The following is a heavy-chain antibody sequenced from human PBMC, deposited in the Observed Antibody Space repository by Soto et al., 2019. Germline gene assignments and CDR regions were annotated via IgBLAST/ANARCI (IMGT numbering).Heavy chain of an antibody. CDR3: ARGRWLDDYGMDV. Sequence: ASVKVSCKASGYTFTGYYMHWVRQAPGQGLEWMGWINPNSGGTNYAQKFQGRVTMTRDTSISTAYMELSRLRSDDTAVYYCARGRWLDDYGMDVWGQGTPVTVS. CDR1: GYTFTGYY. CDR2: INPNSGGT. J-gene: IGHJ6*02. V-gene: IGHV1-2*02. D-gene: IGHD6-19*01.